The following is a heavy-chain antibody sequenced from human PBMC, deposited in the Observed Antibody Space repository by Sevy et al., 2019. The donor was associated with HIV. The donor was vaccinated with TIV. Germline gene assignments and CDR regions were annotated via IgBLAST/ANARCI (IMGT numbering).Heavy chain of an antibody. V-gene: IGHV3-30*18. Sequence: GGSLRLSCVVSGISFTTSGMHWVRQAPGKGLEWVAVISYHGRDKFYAESVKGRSTISRDNSKNMLYLQMNSLRAEDTAMYYCAKDFTGYNGMDVWGQGTMVTVSS. CDR3: AKDFTGYNGMDV. CDR2: ISYHGRDK. CDR1: GISFTTSG. D-gene: IGHD3-9*01. J-gene: IGHJ6*02.